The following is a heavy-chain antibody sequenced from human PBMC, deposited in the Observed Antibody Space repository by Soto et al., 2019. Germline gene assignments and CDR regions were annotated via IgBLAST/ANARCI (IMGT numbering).Heavy chain of an antibody. CDR2: ISAYNGNT. D-gene: IGHD6-6*01. Sequence: ASVKVSCKASGYTFTSYGISWVRQAPGQGLEWMGWISAYNGNTNYAQKLQGRVTMTTDTSTSTAYMELRSLRSDDTAVYYCARDTSSSSSVFLVALPYYYYYYNAMDVWGQGTTVTVSS. J-gene: IGHJ6*02. V-gene: IGHV1-18*04. CDR3: ARDTSSSSSVFLVALPYYYYYYNAMDV. CDR1: GYTFTSYG.